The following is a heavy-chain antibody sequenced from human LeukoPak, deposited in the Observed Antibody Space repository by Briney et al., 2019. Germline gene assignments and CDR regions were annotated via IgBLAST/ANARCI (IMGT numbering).Heavy chain of an antibody. CDR2: ISGSGGTT. Sequence: GGSLRLSCAASGFTFSSYAMNWVCQAPGKGLEWVSAISGSGGTTHYADSVKGRITISRDNSKNTLSLQMNSLRAEDTAVYFCAKGLWTNYYYYGMDVWGQGTTVTVSS. CDR3: AKGLWTNYYYYGMDV. V-gene: IGHV3-23*01. J-gene: IGHJ6*02. D-gene: IGHD3-10*01. CDR1: GFTFSSYA.